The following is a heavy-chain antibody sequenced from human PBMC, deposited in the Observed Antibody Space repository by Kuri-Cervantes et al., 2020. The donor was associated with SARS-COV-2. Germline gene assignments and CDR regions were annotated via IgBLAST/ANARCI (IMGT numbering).Heavy chain of an antibody. CDR1: GFSLTNYA. J-gene: IGHJ6*03. CDR2: IWYDGKNE. CDR3: ATGAANSYMDV. V-gene: IGHV3-33*08. Sequence: GESLKTSCGASGFSLTNYAIHWVRQAPGKGLEWVSVIWYDGKNEYYAGSVKGRFNISRDTSKNTVSLHMNSLRAEDTAMYYCATGAANSYMDVWGRGTTVTVS. D-gene: IGHD3-10*01.